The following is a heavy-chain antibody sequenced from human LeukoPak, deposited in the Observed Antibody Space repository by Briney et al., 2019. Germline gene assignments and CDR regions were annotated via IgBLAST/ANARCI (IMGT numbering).Heavy chain of an antibody. CDR2: ISWNSGSI. V-gene: IGHV3-9*01. CDR3: AHGGSGNFDY. D-gene: IGHD3-10*01. J-gene: IGHJ4*02. CDR1: GFTFSRYA. Sequence: SLRLSCAASGFTFSRYAMHWVRQAPGKGLEWVSGISWNSGSIDYADSVKGRFTISRDNAKKSLYLQMNSLRAEDTALYYCAHGGSGNFDYWGQGTLVTVSS.